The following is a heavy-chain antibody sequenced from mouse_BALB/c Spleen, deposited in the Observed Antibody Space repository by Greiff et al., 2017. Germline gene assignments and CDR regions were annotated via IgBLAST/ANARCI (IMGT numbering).Heavy chain of an antibody. Sequence: QVQLKESGPGLVAPSQSLSITCTVSGFSFTSYGVHWVRQPPGKGLEWLGVIWAGGSTNYNSALMSRLSISKDNSKSQVFLKMNSLQTDDTAMYYCANYDGDYVFAYWGQGTRVTVSA. CDR1: GFSFTSYG. CDR2: IWAGGST. V-gene: IGHV2-9*02. J-gene: IGHJ3*01. D-gene: IGHD2-3*01. CDR3: ANYDGDYVFAY.